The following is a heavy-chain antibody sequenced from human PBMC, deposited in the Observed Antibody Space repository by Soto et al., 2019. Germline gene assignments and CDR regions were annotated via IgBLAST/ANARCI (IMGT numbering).Heavy chain of an antibody. D-gene: IGHD1-7*01. J-gene: IGHJ6*02. V-gene: IGHV6-1*01. Sequence: PSQTLSLTCVISGDSVSSNSAAWNWIRQSPSRGLEWLGRTYYRSKWYNDYAVSVKSRITINPDTSKNQFSLQLNSVTPEDTVVFYCARGSGNYGGLYYGMDVWGQGTTVTVS. CDR2: TYYRSKWYN. CDR3: ARGSGNYGGLYYGMDV. CDR1: GDSVSSNSAA.